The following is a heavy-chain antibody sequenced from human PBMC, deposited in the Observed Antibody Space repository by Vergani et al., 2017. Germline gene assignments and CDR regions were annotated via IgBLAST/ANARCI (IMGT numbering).Heavy chain of an antibody. CDR1: GFTFSSYG. V-gene: IGHV3-33*01. D-gene: IGHD1-26*01. CDR2: IWYDGSNK. Sequence: QVQLVESGGGVVQPVRSLRLSCAASGFTFSSYGMHWVRQAPGKGLEWVAVIWYDGSNKYYADSVKGRFTISRDNSKNTLSLQMNSLRAEDTAVYYCARGSGKKGELLYYWGQGTLVTVSS. CDR3: ARGSGKKGELLYY. J-gene: IGHJ4*02.